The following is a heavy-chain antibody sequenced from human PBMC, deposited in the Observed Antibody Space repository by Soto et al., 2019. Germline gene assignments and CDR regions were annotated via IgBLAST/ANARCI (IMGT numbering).Heavy chain of an antibody. J-gene: IGHJ3*02. V-gene: IGHV5-51*01. CDR3: GRLMGLYRTYAFDN. CDR2: IYPHDSDT. D-gene: IGHD1-26*01. CDR1: GYSFTTNW. Sequence: GESLKISCKDFGYSFTTNWIAWVRQVPGKGLECMGIIYPHDSDTRYSPSFQGQATISADKSINTAYLQWSSLKASDTAMYYCGRLMGLYRTYAFDNWGQGTKVTVSS.